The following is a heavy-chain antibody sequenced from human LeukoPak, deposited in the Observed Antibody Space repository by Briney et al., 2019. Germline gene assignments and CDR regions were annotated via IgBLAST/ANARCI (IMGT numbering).Heavy chain of an antibody. CDR2: MNPNSGNT. D-gene: IGHD2-15*01. J-gene: IGHJ5*02. Sequence: ASVKVSCKASGYTFTSYDINWVRQATGQGLEWMGWMNPNSGNTGYAQKFQGRVTITRNTSISTAYMELSSLRSEDTAVYYCARVRVRYCSGGSCYLGNWFDPWGQGTLVTVSS. V-gene: IGHV1-8*03. CDR3: ARVRVRYCSGGSCYLGNWFDP. CDR1: GYTFTSYD.